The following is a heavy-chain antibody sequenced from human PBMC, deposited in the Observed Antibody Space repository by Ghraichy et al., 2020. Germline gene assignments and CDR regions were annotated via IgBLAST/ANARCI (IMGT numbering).Heavy chain of an antibody. CDR1: GGSISSSSYY. CDR3: ARVTIFGVVNDGFDP. Sequence: SETLSLTCTVSGGSISSSSYYWGWIRQPPGKGLEWIGSIYYSGSTYYNPSLKSRVTISVDTSKNQFSLKLSSVTAADTAVYYCARVTIFGVVNDGFDPWGQGTLVTVSS. CDR2: IYYSGST. J-gene: IGHJ5*02. V-gene: IGHV4-39*01. D-gene: IGHD3-3*01.